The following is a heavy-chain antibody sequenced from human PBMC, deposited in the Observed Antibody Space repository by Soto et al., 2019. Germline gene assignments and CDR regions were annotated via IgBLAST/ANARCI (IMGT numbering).Heavy chain of an antibody. CDR3: AKHGPTIPGYYYYYYCMDV. D-gene: IGHD3-3*01. J-gene: IGHJ6*02. Sequence: GGSLRLSCAASGFTFSSYAMSWVRQAPGKGLEWVSAISGSGGSTYYADSVKGRFTISRDNSKNTLYLQMNSLRAEDTAVYYSAKHGPTIPGYYYYYYCMDVWGQGTTVTVSS. CDR2: ISGSGGST. V-gene: IGHV3-23*01. CDR1: GFTFSSYA.